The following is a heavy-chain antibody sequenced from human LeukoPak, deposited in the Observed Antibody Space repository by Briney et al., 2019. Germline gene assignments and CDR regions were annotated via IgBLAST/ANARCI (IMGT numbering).Heavy chain of an antibody. V-gene: IGHV3-21*01. CDR3: ARAIAAAGEFDY. Sequence: PGGSLRLSCAASGFTFSSYSMNWVRQAPGKVLEWDSSISSSSSYIYYADSVKGRFTISRDNAKNSLYLQMNSLRAEDTAVYYCARAIAAAGEFDYWGQGTLVTVSS. CDR2: ISSSSSYI. D-gene: IGHD6-13*01. CDR1: GFTFSSYS. J-gene: IGHJ4*02.